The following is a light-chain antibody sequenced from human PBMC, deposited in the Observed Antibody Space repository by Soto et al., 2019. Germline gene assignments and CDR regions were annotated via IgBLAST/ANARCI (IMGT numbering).Light chain of an antibody. V-gene: IGKV3-15*01. Sequence: EIVMTQSPATLSVSPGERATLSCRASQSVNNRLVWYQQKPGQAPRLLIYDASTRATGIPPRFSGSGSGTEFTLSISSLQSADFAVYYCQQYIAWPYTFGQGTKLEIK. CDR2: DAS. CDR3: QQYIAWPYT. CDR1: QSVNNR. J-gene: IGKJ2*01.